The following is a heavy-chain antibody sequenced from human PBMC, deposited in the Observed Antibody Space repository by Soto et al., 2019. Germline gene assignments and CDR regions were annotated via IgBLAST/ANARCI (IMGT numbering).Heavy chain of an antibody. J-gene: IGHJ4*02. D-gene: IGHD3-3*01. CDR2: ISYDGSDK. CDR1: GFTFSSYG. CDR3: AKDLSGNSLTFGY. V-gene: IGHV3-30*18. Sequence: GGSLRLSCAASGFTFSSYGMHWVRQAPGKGLKWVAVISYDGSDKYYADSVKGRFTISRDNSKNTLYLQMNSLRPEDTAVYYCAKDLSGNSLTFGYWGQGTLVTVSS.